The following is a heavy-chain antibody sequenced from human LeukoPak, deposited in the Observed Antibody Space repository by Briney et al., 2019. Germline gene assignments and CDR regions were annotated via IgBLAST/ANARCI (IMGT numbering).Heavy chain of an antibody. D-gene: IGHD2-2*01. J-gene: IGHJ5*02. CDR2: TSSDLNVK. V-gene: IGHV3-30*14. CDR1: GFTFSSYA. Sequence: PGGSLRLSCAASGFTFSSYAIHWVRQAPGKGLEWVAVTSSDLNVKLYADSVKGRFTISRDNSKNTLYLQMNSLRAEDTAVYYCARSRGYCSSTSCYLWPFDPWGQGTLVTVSS. CDR3: ARSRGYCSSTSCYLWPFDP.